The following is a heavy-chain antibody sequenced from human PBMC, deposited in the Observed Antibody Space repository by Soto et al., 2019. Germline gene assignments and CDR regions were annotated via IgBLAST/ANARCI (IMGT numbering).Heavy chain of an antibody. CDR2: IDSDGSST. D-gene: IGHD6-25*01. J-gene: IGHJ6*01. Sequence: EVQLVESGGGLVQPGGSLRLSCAASGFTFRSYWMHWVRQVPGKGLVWVSRIDSDGSSTNYADSVKGRFTISRDNDKNTVYLQMNSLRTEDTGVDYCASPVAAAGTHLYFCGLDAWGQGTTVTVSS. CDR3: ASPVAAAGTHLYFCGLDA. CDR1: GFTFRSYW. V-gene: IGHV3-74*01.